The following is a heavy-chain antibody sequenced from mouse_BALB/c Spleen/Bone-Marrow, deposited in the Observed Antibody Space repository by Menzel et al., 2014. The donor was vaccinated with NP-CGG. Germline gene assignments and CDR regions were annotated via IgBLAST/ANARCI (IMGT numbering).Heavy chain of an antibody. V-gene: IGHV5-6-3*01. D-gene: IGHD1-3*01. CDR3: ARKVRKYYAMDY. CDR1: GFTFSSYG. CDR2: INSNGGTT. Sequence: EVHLVESGGGLVQPGGSLKLSCAASGFTFSSYGMSWVRQTPDKRLELVATINSNGGTTYYPDSVKGRFTISRDNAKNTLYLQMGSLKSEDTAMYYCARKVRKYYAMDYWGQGTSVTVSS. J-gene: IGHJ4*01.